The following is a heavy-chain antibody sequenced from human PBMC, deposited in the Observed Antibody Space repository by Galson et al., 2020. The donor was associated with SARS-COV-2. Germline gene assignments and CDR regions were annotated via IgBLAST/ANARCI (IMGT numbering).Heavy chain of an antibody. V-gene: IGHV3-30-3*01. Sequence: GGSLRLSCAASGFTFSSYAMHWVRQAPGKGLEWVAVISCDGSNKYYADSVKGRFTISRDNSKNTLYLQMNSLRAEDTAVYYCARGRGGYDLTGPWGQGTLVTVSS. CDR1: GFTFSSYA. D-gene: IGHD5-12*01. CDR3: ARGRGGYDLTGP. CDR2: ISCDGSNK. J-gene: IGHJ5*02.